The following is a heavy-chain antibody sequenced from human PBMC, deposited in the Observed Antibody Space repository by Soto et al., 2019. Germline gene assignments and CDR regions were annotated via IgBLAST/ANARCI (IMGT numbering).Heavy chain of an antibody. Sequence: QLGGSLRLSCAASGFTFSSYEMNWVRQAPGKGLEWGSYISSSCSTISYADSVKGRFIISRDNAKNSLYLQMNSLRAEDTAVYYCARDEMDIPAGMDVWGQGTTVTVSS. CDR3: ARDEMDIPAGMDV. CDR2: ISSSCSTI. D-gene: IGHD2-2*03. V-gene: IGHV3-48*03. CDR1: GFTFSSYE. J-gene: IGHJ6*02.